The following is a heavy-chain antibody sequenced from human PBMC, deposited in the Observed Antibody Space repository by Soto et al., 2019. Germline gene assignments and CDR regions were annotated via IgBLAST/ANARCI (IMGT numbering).Heavy chain of an antibody. CDR1: GYSFSSYV. J-gene: IGHJ4*02. D-gene: IGHD3-10*01. CDR3: ARGPYGSGGSELDH. Sequence: QVHLVQSGAEVKKPGASVKVSCKASGYSFSSYVLHWVRQAPGERPEWMGWIHAGTGGTKYSQMFQGRVAMTRDTSATTAYIELNSLRSEDTAVYFCARGPYGSGGSELDHWGQGTLVTVSS. CDR2: IHAGTGGT. V-gene: IGHV1-3*01.